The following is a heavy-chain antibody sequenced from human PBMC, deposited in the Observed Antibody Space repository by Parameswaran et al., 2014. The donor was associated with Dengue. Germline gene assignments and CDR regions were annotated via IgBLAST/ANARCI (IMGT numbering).Heavy chain of an antibody. CDR2: ISAYNGNT. D-gene: IGHD3-22*01. J-gene: IGHJ4*02. CDR3: AKGYYYDTSGYYA. Sequence: SWVRQAPGQGLEWMGWISAYNGNTNYAQNLQGRVTMTTDTSTSTAYMELRSLRSDDTAVYYCAKGYYYDTSGYYAWGQGTLVTVSS. V-gene: IGHV1-18*01.